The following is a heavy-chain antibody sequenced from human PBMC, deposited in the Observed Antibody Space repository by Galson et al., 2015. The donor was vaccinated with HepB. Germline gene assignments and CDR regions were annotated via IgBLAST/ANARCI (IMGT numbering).Heavy chain of an antibody. J-gene: IGHJ4*02. CDR3: ARSLSGYSNS. CDR2: INPSGGRT. Sequence: SCKASGCTFTNYYMHWVRQAPGQGLEWMGMINPSGGRTSYAQKLQGRVAMARDTSTSTVYMELSSLRSEDTAVYYCARSLSGYSNSWGQGTLVTVSS. D-gene: IGHD3-3*01. CDR1: GCTFTNYY. V-gene: IGHV1-46*01.